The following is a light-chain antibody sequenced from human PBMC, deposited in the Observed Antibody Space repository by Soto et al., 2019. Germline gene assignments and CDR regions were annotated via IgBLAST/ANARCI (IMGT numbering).Light chain of an antibody. CDR2: KAS. CDR3: QQYDSYPWT. V-gene: IGKV1-5*03. CDR1: QSISNW. Sequence: DIQMTQSPSTLSASGGDRVIITCRASQSISNWLAWYQQKPGKAPRLLIYKASRLDNGVPSRFSGSGSGTEFTLTISRLQHDDFASYYCQQYDSYPWTFGQGTKVEIK. J-gene: IGKJ1*01.